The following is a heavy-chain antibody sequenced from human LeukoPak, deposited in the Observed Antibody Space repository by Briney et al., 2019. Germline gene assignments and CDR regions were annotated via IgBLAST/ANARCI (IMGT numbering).Heavy chain of an antibody. J-gene: IGHJ4*02. CDR1: GFTFSKAW. CDR3: ARGVIFGVVISFDY. V-gene: IGHV3-7*01. CDR2: IKQDGSEK. Sequence: GGSLRLSCAASGFTFSKAWMSWVRQAPGKGLEWVANIKQDGSEKYYVDSVKGRFTISRDNAKNSLYLQMNSLRAEDTAVYYCARGVIFGVVISFDYWGQGTLVTVSS. D-gene: IGHD3-3*01.